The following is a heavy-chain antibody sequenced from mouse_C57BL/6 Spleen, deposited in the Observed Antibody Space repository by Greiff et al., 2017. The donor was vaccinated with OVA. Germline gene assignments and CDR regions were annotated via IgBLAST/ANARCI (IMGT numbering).Heavy chain of an antibody. V-gene: IGHV1-82*01. J-gene: IGHJ4*01. CDR2: IYPGDGDT. CDR3: ARGDISYAMDY. Sequence: QVQLQQSGPELVKPGASVKISCKASGYAFSSSWMNWVKQRPGKGLEWIGRIYPGDGDTNYNGKFKGKATLTADKSSSTAYMQLSSLTSEDSAVYFCARGDISYAMDYWGQGTSVTVSS. CDR1: GYAFSSSW.